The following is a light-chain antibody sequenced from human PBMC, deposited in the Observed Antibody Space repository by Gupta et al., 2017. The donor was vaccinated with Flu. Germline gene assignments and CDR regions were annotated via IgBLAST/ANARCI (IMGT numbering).Light chain of an antibody. J-gene: IGKJ5*01. CDR2: DAS. V-gene: IGKV3-11*01. CDR3: QQRTNWPIT. Sequence: PATLSLSPGERATLSCKASQSVSSYLAWYQQKPGQAPRLLIYDASNRATGIPARFSGSGSGTDFTLTISSLEPEDFAVYYCQQRTNWPITFGQGTRLEIK. CDR1: QSVSSY.